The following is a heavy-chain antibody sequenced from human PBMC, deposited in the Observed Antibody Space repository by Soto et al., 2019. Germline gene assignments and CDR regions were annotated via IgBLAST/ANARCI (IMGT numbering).Heavy chain of an antibody. CDR3: TRQLGYCTGTSCYAAGYYYGMDV. CDR2: IRSKANNYAT. J-gene: IGHJ6*02. Sequence: VQLVESGGGVVQPGGSLKLSCAASGFTFSDSAMHWVRQASGKGLEWVGRIRSKANNYATAYAASVRGRFTISRDDSENTAYLQINSLKTEDTAVYYCTRQLGYCTGTSCYAAGYYYGMDVWGQGTTVTVSS. CDR1: GFTFSDSA. V-gene: IGHV3-73*01. D-gene: IGHD2-2*01.